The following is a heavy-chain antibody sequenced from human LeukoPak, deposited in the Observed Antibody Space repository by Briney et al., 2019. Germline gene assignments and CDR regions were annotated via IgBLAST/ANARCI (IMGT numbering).Heavy chain of an antibody. CDR1: GFTFSSYA. CDR2: ISYDGSNK. D-gene: IGHD6-13*01. J-gene: IGHJ6*03. CDR3: ARAPGYSSSWYATFYYMDV. Sequence: PGGSLRLSCAASGFTFSSYAMHWVRQAPGKGLEWVAVISYDGSNKYYADSVKGRFTISRDNSKNTLYLQMNSLRAEDTAVYYCARAPGYSSSWYATFYYMDVWGKGTTVTVSS. V-gene: IGHV3-30*07.